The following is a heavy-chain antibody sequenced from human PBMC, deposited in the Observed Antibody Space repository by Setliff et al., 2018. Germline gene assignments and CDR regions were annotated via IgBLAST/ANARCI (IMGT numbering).Heavy chain of an antibody. CDR3: ARGITPTTRPGYYYMNV. D-gene: IGHD3-16*01. J-gene: IGHJ6*03. CDR1: GDSISGRF. CDR2: VYYSGLD. Sequence: SETLSLTCTVSGDSISGRFWNWIRQTPDKGLEWIGRVYYSGLDDLNPSLQSRLTISVDTSKKQFSLSLTSVTAADTAIYYCARGITPTTRPGYYYMNVWGKGTTVTVSS. V-gene: IGHV4-59*11.